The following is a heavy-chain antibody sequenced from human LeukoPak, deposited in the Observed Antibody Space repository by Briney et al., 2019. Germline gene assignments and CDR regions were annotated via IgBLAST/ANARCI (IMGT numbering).Heavy chain of an antibody. D-gene: IGHD3-9*01. V-gene: IGHV4-59*01. CDR1: GDSISSYY. CDR3: ARCLVGYFVYPWVDP. Sequence: SETLSLTCTVSGDSISSYYWSWIRQPPGKGLEWIGYIYDSGSTNYNPSLKSRVAISVDTSKNQFSLKLNSVTTADTAVYYCARCLVGYFVYPWVDPWGQGTLVTVSS. J-gene: IGHJ5*02. CDR2: IYDSGST.